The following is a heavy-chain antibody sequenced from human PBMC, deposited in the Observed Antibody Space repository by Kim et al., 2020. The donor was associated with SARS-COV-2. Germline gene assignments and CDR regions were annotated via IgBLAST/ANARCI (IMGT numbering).Heavy chain of an antibody. V-gene: IGHV3-23*01. CDR1: GFTFSSYA. CDR2: ISGSGGST. Sequence: GGSLRLSCAASGFTFSSYAMSWVRQAPGKGLEWVSAISGSGGSTYYADSVNGRFTISRDNSKNTLYLQMNSLRAEDTAVYYCAKKVPAARMWGGYGMDVWGHGTTVTVSS. J-gene: IGHJ6*02. D-gene: IGHD2-2*01. CDR3: AKKVPAARMWGGYGMDV.